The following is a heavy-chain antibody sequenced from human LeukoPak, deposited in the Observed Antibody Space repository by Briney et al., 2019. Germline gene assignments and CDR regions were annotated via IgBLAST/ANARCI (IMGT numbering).Heavy chain of an antibody. CDR1: GYTFTGYY. J-gene: IGHJ6*03. V-gene: IGHV1-2*02. CDR3: ARDSTFWSGHYYYYYYKDV. Sequence: GASVKVSCKASGYTFTGYYMHWVRQAPGQGLEWMGWISPTSGATNYAQKFQGRVTMTRDTSISTAYMELSSLRSDDTAVYYCARDSTFWSGHYYYYYYKDVWGNGTTVTVSS. CDR2: ISPTSGAT. D-gene: IGHD3-3*01.